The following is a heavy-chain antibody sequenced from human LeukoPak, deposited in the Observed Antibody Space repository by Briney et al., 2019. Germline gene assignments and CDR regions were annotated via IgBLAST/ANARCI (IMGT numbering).Heavy chain of an antibody. CDR3: AAASAFSSSWRS. J-gene: IGHJ5*02. Sequence: GGSLRLSCTASGLSFSSYNMNWVRQAPGKGPEWVAYITANNTTKYYADSVKGRFTITRDNAKKSLFLQMNSLRAEDTAVYYCAAASAFSSSWRSWGQGTVVTVSS. V-gene: IGHV3-48*01. CDR1: GLSFSSYN. D-gene: IGHD6-13*01. CDR2: ITANNTTK.